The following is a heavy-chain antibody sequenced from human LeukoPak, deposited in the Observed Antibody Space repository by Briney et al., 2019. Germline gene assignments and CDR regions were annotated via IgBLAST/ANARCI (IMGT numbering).Heavy chain of an antibody. J-gene: IGHJ4*02. CDR1: GGSFSGYY. V-gene: IGHV4-34*01. CDR3: ARAGFLGGYYTRGGFDY. Sequence: PSETLSLTCAVYGGSFSGYYWSWLRQPPGKGLEWIGEINHSGSTNYNPSLKSRVTISVDTSKNQFSLKLSSVIAADTAVYYCARAGFLGGYYTRGGFDYWGQGTLVTVSS. CDR2: INHSGST. D-gene: IGHD3-22*01.